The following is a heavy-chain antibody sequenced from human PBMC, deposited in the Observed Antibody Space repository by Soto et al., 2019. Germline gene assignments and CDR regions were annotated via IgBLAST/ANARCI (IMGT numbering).Heavy chain of an antibody. Sequence: EVQLLESGGGLVQPGGSLRLSCAASGFTFSSYAMSWVRQAPGKGLEWVSAISGSGGSTYYADSVKGRFTISRDNSKNTLYLQMNSLRAEDTAVYYCAKDPSPGIAVAGAYYYFDYWGQGTLVTVSS. CDR3: AKDPSPGIAVAGAYYYFDY. J-gene: IGHJ4*02. CDR1: GFTFSSYA. D-gene: IGHD6-19*01. CDR2: ISGSGGST. V-gene: IGHV3-23*01.